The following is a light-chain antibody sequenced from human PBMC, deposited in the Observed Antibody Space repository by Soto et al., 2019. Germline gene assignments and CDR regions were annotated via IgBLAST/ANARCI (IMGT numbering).Light chain of an antibody. V-gene: IGKV3-11*01. Sequence: EIVLTQSPATLSLSPGERATLSCRASQDVGKYLAWYQQNPGQAPRLLIYDTSNRASGIPARFSGSGSGTDLTLTISSLEPEDFAVYYCQQRSNWPPLTFGGGTKVEIK. J-gene: IGKJ4*01. CDR2: DTS. CDR3: QQRSNWPPLT. CDR1: QDVGKY.